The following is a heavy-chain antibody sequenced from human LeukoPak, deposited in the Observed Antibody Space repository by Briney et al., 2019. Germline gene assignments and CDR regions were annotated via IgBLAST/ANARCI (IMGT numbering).Heavy chain of an antibody. J-gene: IGHJ6*02. Sequence: GGSLRLSCAASGFTFSTYAMHWVRQAPGKGLEWVAVILYDGSNQYYRDSVKGRFTVSRDNSRNTLYLQMNSLRAEDTAVYYCARDLSTYGMDVWGQGTTVTVSS. CDR3: ARDLSTYGMDV. CDR2: ILYDGSNQ. V-gene: IGHV3-30-3*01. CDR1: GFTFSTYA. D-gene: IGHD2/OR15-2a*01.